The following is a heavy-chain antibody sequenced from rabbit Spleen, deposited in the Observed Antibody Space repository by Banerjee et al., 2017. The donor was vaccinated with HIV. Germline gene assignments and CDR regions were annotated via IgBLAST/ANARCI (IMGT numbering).Heavy chain of an antibody. J-gene: IGHJ6*01. CDR3: ARDSSTSFSTYGMDL. V-gene: IGHV1S40*01. CDR2: IYPGSSGNT. D-gene: IGHD1-1*01. CDR1: GFSFNSGYD. Sequence: QSLEESGGGLVQPEGSLALTCKASGFSFNSGYDMCWVRQAPGKGLEWIACIYPGSSGNTYSATWAKGRFTISKTSSTTVTLQMTSLTAADTATYFCARDSSTSFSTYGMDLWGPGTLVTVS.